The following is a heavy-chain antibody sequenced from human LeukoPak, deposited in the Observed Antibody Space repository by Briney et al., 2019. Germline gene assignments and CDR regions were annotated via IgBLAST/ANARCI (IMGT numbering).Heavy chain of an antibody. V-gene: IGHV3-53*01. Sequence: QPGGSLRLSCAASGFTVSRNYMSWVRQAPGKGLEWVSVIYSGGSTYYADSVKGRFTISRDNSKNTLYLQMNSLRAEGTAVYYCAREYSSSSHYYYYYMDVWGKGTTVTVSS. CDR3: AREYSSSSHYYYYYMDV. CDR2: IYSGGST. CDR1: GFTVSRNY. J-gene: IGHJ6*03. D-gene: IGHD6-6*01.